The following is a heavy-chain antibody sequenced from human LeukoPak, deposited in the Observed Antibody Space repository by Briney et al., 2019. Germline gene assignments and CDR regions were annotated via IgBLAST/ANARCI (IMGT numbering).Heavy chain of an antibody. Sequence: SETLSLTCTVSGGSISSSSYYWGWIRQPPGKGLEWIGSIYYSGSTYYNPSLKSRVTISVDTSKNQFSLKLSSVTAADTAVYYCARLLAAAADYWGQGTLVTASS. J-gene: IGHJ4*02. CDR1: GGSISSSSYY. CDR3: ARLLAAAADY. V-gene: IGHV4-39*01. CDR2: IYYSGST. D-gene: IGHD6-13*01.